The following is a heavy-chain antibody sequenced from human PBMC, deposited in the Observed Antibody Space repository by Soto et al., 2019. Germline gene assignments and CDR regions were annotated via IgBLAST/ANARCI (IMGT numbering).Heavy chain of an antibody. CDR2: IDTDGSSI. CDR3: AKGGRQWLVTSDFNY. J-gene: IGHJ4*02. D-gene: IGHD6-19*01. CDR1: GFTFSSYW. V-gene: IGHV3-74*01. Sequence: PGGSLRLSCAASGFTFSSYWMHWVRQAPGKGLVWVAHIDTDGSSISYADSVKGRFTISRDSSKNTVSLEMTSLRAEDTAVYYCAKGGRQWLVTSDFNYWGQGALATVSS.